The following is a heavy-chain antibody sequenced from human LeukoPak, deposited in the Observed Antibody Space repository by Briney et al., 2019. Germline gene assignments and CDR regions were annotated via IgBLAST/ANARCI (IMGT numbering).Heavy chain of an antibody. D-gene: IGHD1-26*01. CDR2: IYYSGST. CDR1: GGSISSFY. CDR3: ASGSIVGVLWG. Sequence: SETLSLTCTVSGGSISSFYWTWIRQPPGKGLEWIGYIYYSGSTNYNPSLKSRVTMSEDTSKNQFSLKLSSVTAADTAVYYCASGSIVGVLWGWGQGTLVTVSS. J-gene: IGHJ4*02. V-gene: IGHV4-59*01.